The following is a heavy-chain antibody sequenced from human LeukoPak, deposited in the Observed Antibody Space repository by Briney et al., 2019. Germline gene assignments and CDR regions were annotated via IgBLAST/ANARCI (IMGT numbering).Heavy chain of an antibody. J-gene: IGHJ4*02. D-gene: IGHD2-21*01. V-gene: IGHV3-23*01. Sequence: GGSLRLSCAASGFTLCTYAMSWVRQTPGKGLEWVAATSSSDAGTYHADSVRGRFTISRENSKNTMYLQMNSLRAEDAAVYFCAKAPVTSCRGAYCYPFDSWGQGTLVTVSS. CDR3: AKAPVTSCRGAYCYPFDS. CDR1: GFTLCTYA. CDR2: TSSSDAGT.